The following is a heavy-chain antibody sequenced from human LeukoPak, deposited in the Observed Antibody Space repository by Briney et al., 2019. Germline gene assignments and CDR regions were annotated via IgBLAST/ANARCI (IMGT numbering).Heavy chain of an antibody. CDR2: IIPILGIA. CDR3: ARDSSGYYWGVDY. J-gene: IGHJ4*02. D-gene: IGHD3-22*01. CDR1: GYTFTNYY. V-gene: IGHV1-69*04. Sequence: ASVKVSCKASGYTFTNYYILWVRQAPGQGLEWMGRIIPILGIANYAQKFQGRVTITADKSTSTAYMELSSLRSEDTAVYYCARDSSGYYWGVDYWGQGTLVTVSS.